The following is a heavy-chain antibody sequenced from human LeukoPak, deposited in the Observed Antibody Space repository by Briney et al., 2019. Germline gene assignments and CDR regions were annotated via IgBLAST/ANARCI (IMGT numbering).Heavy chain of an antibody. CDR2: INHNGNVN. J-gene: IGHJ3*02. V-gene: IGHV3-7*03. CDR1: GFTFSSYW. D-gene: IGHD6-25*01. Sequence: GGSLRLSCAASGFTFSSYWMNWARQAPGKGLEWVASINHNGNVNYYVDSVKGRFTISRDNAKNSLYLQMSNLRAEDTAVYFCARGGVQDAFDIWGQGTMVTVSS. CDR3: ARGGVQDAFDI.